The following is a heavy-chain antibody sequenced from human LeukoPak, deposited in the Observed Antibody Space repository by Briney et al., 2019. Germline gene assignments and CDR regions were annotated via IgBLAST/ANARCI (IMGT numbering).Heavy chain of an antibody. V-gene: IGHV4-59*01. Sequence: SETLSLTCTVSGASISSYYWSWIRQPPGKGLEWIGYIYYSGSTNYNPSLKSRVTISLDTSKNQVSLKLSSVTAADTAVYYCARVLSRFDPWGQGTLVTVPS. CDR3: ARVLSRFDP. J-gene: IGHJ5*02. CDR2: IYYSGST. D-gene: IGHD3-16*02. CDR1: GASISSYY.